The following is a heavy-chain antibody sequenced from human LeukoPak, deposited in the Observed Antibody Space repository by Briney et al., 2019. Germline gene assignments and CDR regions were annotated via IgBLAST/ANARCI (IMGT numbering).Heavy chain of an antibody. J-gene: IGHJ5*02. D-gene: IGHD3-16*02. CDR2: IIPILGIA. Sequence: SVKVSCKASGGTFSSYAISWVRQAPGQGLEWVGRIIPILGIANYAQKFQGRVTITADKSTSTAYMELSSLRSEDTAVYYCARGATDYVWGSYRPTGPWGQGTLVTVSS. CDR1: GGTFSSYA. V-gene: IGHV1-69*04. CDR3: ARGATDYVWGSYRPTGP.